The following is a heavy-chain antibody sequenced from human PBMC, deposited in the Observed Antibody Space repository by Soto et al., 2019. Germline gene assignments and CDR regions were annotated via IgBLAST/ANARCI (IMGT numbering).Heavy chain of an antibody. CDR2: ISASSATT. CDR1: GFTFSNYA. V-gene: IGHV3-23*01. J-gene: IGHJ6*01. CDR3: AKGFMKGGTTVYGMDV. D-gene: IGHD1-7*01. Sequence: EVQLLESGGGLVQPGGSLRLSCAASGFTFSNYAMRWVRQAPGKGLEWVSAISASSATTYYADSVKGRFTISRDNSKNTLFLQMNSLRAEDTALYYCAKGFMKGGTTVYGMDVW.